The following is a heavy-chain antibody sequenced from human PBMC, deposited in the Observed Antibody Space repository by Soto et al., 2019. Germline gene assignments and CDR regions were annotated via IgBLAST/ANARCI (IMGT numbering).Heavy chain of an antibody. CDR1: GLTVSGKKY. D-gene: IGHD1-1*01. V-gene: IGHV3-53*01. CDR2: LYDVDGT. Sequence: GSLRLSCTVFGLTVSGKKYLAWVRQAPGKGLEWVSALYDVDGTYYADSVKGRFTTSGDSSKTSVYLQMNSLRPDDTAVYFCATWHQREHAYDIWGQGTAVTVSS. J-gene: IGHJ3*02. CDR3: ATWHQREHAYDI.